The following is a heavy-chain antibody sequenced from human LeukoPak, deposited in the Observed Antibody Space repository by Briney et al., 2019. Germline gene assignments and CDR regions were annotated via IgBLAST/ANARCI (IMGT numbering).Heavy chain of an antibody. CDR2: INPSISSR. V-gene: IGHV1-46*01. Sequence: GASVKVSCKASVYTVTNYYMHWVRQAPGQGLEWMGMINPSISSRTYAQKFQGRVTVTSDTSTSTVYMEVSSLRSEDTAIYYCARSGMWFSTNDWGQGTLVTVSS. D-gene: IGHD2-21*01. J-gene: IGHJ4*02. CDR1: VYTVTNYY. CDR3: ARSGMWFSTND.